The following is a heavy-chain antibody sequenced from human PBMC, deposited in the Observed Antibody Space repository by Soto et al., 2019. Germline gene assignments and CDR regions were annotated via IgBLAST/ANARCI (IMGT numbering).Heavy chain of an antibody. D-gene: IGHD3-16*02. CDR2: ISAYNGNT. V-gene: IGHV1-18*01. CDR3: ARCWDDYIWGSYRTPNYFDY. Sequence: GASVKVSCKASGYTFTSYGISWVRQAPGQGLEWMGWISAYNGNTNYAQKLQGRVTMTTDTSTSTAYMELRSLRSDDTAVYYCARCWDDYIWGSYRTPNYFDYWGQGTLVTVSS. CDR1: GYTFTSYG. J-gene: IGHJ4*02.